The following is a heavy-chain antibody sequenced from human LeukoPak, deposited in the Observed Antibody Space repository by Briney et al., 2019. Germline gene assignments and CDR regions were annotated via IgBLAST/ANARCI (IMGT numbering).Heavy chain of an antibody. CDR2: IYYSGNT. CDR1: GGSISSGGYY. Sequence: SETLSLTGTVSGGSISSGGYYWSWLRQHPGKGLEWIGYIYYSGNTYYNPSLKSRVTISVDTSKNQFSLKLNSVTAADTAVYYCARESGYSYVDYWGQGTLVTVSS. D-gene: IGHD5-18*01. V-gene: IGHV4-31*02. CDR3: ARESGYSYVDY. J-gene: IGHJ4*02.